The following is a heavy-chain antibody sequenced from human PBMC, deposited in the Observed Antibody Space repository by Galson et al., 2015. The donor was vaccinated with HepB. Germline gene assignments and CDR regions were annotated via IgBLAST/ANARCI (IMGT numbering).Heavy chain of an antibody. CDR3: ALGGVVIISGPIYGMDV. J-gene: IGHJ6*02. CDR1: GGTFSSYA. CDR2: IIPIFGTA. V-gene: IGHV1-69*13. D-gene: IGHD3-3*01. Sequence: SVKVSCKASGGTFSSYAISWVRQAPGQGLEWMGGIIPIFGTANYAQKFQGRVTITADESTSTAYMELSSLRSEDTAVYYCALGGVVIISGPIYGMDVWGQGTTVTVSS.